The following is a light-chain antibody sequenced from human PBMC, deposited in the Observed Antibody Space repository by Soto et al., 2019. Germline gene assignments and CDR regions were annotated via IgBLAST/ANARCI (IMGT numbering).Light chain of an antibody. V-gene: IGKV3-15*01. CDR1: QSVSSN. CDR2: GAS. J-gene: IGKJ5*01. Sequence: EIVLKQSPGTLSLSPGERATLSCRASQSVSSNLAWYQQKPGQAPRLLIYGASTRATGIPARFSGSGSGTEFTLTISSLQSEDFAVYYCQQYNNWPPITFGQGTRLEIK. CDR3: QQYNNWPPIT.